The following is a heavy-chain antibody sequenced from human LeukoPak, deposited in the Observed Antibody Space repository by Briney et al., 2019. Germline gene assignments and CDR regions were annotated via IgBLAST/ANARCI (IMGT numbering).Heavy chain of an antibody. V-gene: IGHV1-24*01. CDR3: ATQAVYSSSWYYFDY. J-gene: IGHJ4*02. CDR2: FDPEDGET. Sequence: GASVNVSCKVSGYTLTELSMHWVRQAPGKGLEWMGGFDPEDGETIYAQKFQGRVTMTEDTSTDTAYMELSSLRSEDTAVYYCATQAVYSSSWYYFDYWGQGTLVTVSS. CDR1: GYTLTELS. D-gene: IGHD6-13*01.